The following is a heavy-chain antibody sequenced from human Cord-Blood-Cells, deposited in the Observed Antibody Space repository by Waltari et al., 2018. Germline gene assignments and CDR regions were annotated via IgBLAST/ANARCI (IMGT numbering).Heavy chain of an antibody. CDR2: INHSGSS. CDR1: GGSFRGYY. Sequence: QVQLQQWGAGLLKPSETLSLTFAVYGGSFRGYYWSWIRQPPGKGLEWIGEINHSGSSNTKPSLKGRVTISVDTSKNQFSLKLSSVTAADTAVYYCATVNYDILTGYYKFDYWGQGTLVTVSS. J-gene: IGHJ4*02. CDR3: ATVNYDILTGYYKFDY. D-gene: IGHD3-9*01. V-gene: IGHV4-34*01.